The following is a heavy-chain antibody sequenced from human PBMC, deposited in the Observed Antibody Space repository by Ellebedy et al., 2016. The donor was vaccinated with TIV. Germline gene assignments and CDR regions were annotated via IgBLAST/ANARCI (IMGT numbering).Heavy chain of an antibody. V-gene: IGHV3-30-3*01. Sequence: GESLKISXAASGFTFSNYTMHWVRQAPGMGLDWVALISCDGSKKYFAESAKGRFTISRDNSKNTLYLQLNSLRGEDTAVFYCAREQWDPLTPFVSDYWGQGTLVTVSS. CDR3: AREQWDPLTPFVSDY. CDR2: ISCDGSKK. CDR1: GFTFSNYT. D-gene: IGHD1-26*01. J-gene: IGHJ4*02.